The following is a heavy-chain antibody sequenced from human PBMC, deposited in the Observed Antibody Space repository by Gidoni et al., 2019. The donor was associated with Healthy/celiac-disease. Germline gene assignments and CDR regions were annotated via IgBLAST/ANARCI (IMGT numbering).Heavy chain of an antibody. CDR2: ISYDGSNK. CDR1: GFTFSSYA. V-gene: IGHV3-30-3*01. Sequence: QVQLVESGGGVVQPGRSLRLSCAPSGFTFSSYAMLWVRQAPGKGLEWVAVISYDGSNKYYADSVKGRFTISRDNSKNTLYLQMNSLRAEDTAVYYCAREGGVPAAHDAFDIWGQGTMVTVSS. D-gene: IGHD2-2*01. J-gene: IGHJ3*02. CDR3: AREGGVPAAHDAFDI.